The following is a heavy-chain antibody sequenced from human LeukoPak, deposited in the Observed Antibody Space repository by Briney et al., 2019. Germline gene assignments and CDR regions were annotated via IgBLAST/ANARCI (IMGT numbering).Heavy chain of an antibody. CDR1: GGSISSYY. V-gene: IGHV4-59*01. CDR2: IYYSGST. Sequence: SETLSLTCTVSGGSISSYYWSWIRQPPGKGVEWIGYIYYSGSTNYNPSLKSRVTISVDPSKNQFSLKLSSVTAADTAVYYCAREYCSSTSCYDPWGQGTLVTVSS. J-gene: IGHJ5*02. D-gene: IGHD2-2*01. CDR3: AREYCSSTSCYDP.